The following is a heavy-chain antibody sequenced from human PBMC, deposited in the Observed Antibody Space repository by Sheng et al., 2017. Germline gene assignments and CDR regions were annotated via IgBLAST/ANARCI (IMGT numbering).Heavy chain of an antibody. V-gene: IGHV4-30-4*01. CDR3: ARDDGAFGVTRGAFDI. D-gene: IGHD3-3*01. J-gene: IGHJ3*02. CDR1: GGSITTDDYY. CDR2: ISYGANT. Sequence: QVQLQESGPGLVKPSQTLSLTCTVSGGSITTDDYYWSWLRQTPGKGLEWIAYISYGANTLYNPSLKSRVTISRDTSKNLFSLEMRSVTAADTAVYFCARDDGAFGVTRGAFDIWGQGTMVTVSS.